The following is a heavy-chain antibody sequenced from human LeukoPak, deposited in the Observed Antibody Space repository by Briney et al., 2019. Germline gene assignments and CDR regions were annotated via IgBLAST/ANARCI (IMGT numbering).Heavy chain of an antibody. D-gene: IGHD2-15*01. J-gene: IGHJ1*01. CDR2: ISAYNGNT. V-gene: IGHV1-18*01. CDR1: GYTFTSYG. CDR3: ARDLKDIVVVVAAYEYFQH. Sequence: ASGKVTCKASGYTFTSYGISWVRQAPGRGLEWMGWISAYNGNTNYAQKLQGRVTMTTDTSTSTAYMELRSLRSDDTAVYYCARDLKDIVVVVAAYEYFQHWGQGTLVTVSS.